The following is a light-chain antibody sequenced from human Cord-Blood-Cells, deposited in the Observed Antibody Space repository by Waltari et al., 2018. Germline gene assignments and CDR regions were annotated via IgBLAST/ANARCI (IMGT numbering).Light chain of an antibody. CDR3: CSYAGSSTWV. V-gene: IGLV2-23*01. CDR1: SSDVGSYNL. Sequence: QSAMTKPASVSGFPGQSITISCTETSSDVGSYNLVSWYQQHPGKAPKLMIDEGSKRPSGVSNRFSGSKSGNTASLTISGLQAEDEADYYCCSYAGSSTWVFGGGTKLTVL. CDR2: EGS. J-gene: IGLJ3*02.